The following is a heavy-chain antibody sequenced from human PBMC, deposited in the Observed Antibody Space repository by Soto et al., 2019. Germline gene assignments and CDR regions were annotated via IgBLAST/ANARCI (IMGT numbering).Heavy chain of an antibody. CDR2: IYYSGST. D-gene: IGHD3-22*01. V-gene: IGHV4-61*08. CDR3: ARFYYERSGYHSALDY. J-gene: IGHJ4*02. Sequence: PSETLSLTCTVSGGSISSGGYYWSWIRQHPGKGLEWIGYIYYSGSTNYNPSLKSRVTISVDTSKNQCSLKLSSVTAADTAVYYCARFYYERSGYHSALDYWGQGTLVTVSS. CDR1: GGSISSGGYY.